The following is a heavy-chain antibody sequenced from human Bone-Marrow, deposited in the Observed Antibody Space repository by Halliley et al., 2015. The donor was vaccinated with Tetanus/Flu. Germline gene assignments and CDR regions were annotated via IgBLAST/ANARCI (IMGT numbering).Heavy chain of an antibody. CDR3: ARGTAMDV. J-gene: IGHJ6*02. CDR2: VYYTGTT. Sequence: GKALEWFGFVYYTGTTNYNPSLKSRVTISVDTPKTQFSLKMSSVPAADTAVYYCARGTAMDVWGQGTTVSVSS. V-gene: IGHV4-59*01.